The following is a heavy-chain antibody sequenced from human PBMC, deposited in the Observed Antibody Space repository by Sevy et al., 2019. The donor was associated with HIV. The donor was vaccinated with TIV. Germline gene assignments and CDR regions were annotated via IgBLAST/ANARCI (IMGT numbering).Heavy chain of an antibody. J-gene: IGHJ6*02. Sequence: ASVKVSCKASGYTFTGYYKHWVRQAPGQGLEWMGRINPNSGGTNYAQKFQGRVTMTRDTSISTAYMELSRLRSDDTAVYYCARDRGTEPGYYYYYGMDVWGQGTTVTVSS. CDR1: GYTFTGYY. V-gene: IGHV1-2*06. CDR2: INPNSGGT. D-gene: IGHD1-1*01. CDR3: ARDRGTEPGYYYYYGMDV.